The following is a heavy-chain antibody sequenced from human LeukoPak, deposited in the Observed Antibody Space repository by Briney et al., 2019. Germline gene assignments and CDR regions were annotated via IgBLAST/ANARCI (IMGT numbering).Heavy chain of an antibody. CDR2: MNPNSGNT. D-gene: IGHD3-22*01. CDR1: GYTFTSYD. Sequence: ASVKVSCKASGYTFTSYDINWVRQATGQGLESMGWMNPNSGNTGYAQKFQGRVTMTRNTSISTAYMELSSLRSEDTAVYYCARGSRARKTYYYDSSVSYWGQGTLVTVSS. CDR3: ARGSRARKTYYYDSSVSY. J-gene: IGHJ4*02. V-gene: IGHV1-8*01.